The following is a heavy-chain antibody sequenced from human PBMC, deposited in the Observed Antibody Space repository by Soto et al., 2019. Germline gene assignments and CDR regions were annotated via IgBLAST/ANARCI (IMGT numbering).Heavy chain of an antibody. D-gene: IGHD2-21*02. CDR1: GFTFSSCT. J-gene: IGHJ6*02. CDR2: ISPSSGHI. Sequence: EVHLVESGGGLVKPGGSRRLSCAVSGFTFSSCTMNWVRQAPGKGLEWVSSISPSSGHIYYADSVKGRCTISRDNANTALFLQMNSLRGGDTAVYYCSGCCGGACHKVCGMDVWGQGTTVTVSS. V-gene: IGHV3-21*06. CDR3: SGCCGGACHKVCGMDV.